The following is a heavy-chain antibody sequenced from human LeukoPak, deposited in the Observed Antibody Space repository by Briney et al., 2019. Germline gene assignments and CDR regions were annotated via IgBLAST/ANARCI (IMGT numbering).Heavy chain of an antibody. Sequence: PSETLSLTCTVSGGSISTTSYYWAWIRQPPGKGLEWIGSIYYSGNTYDNPSLKSRLTMSVDTSKNQFSLRLNSVTPEDTAVYFCARDQPWTTGFDIWGQGTMVTVSS. CDR3: ARDQPWTTGFDI. CDR1: GGSISTTSYY. J-gene: IGHJ3*02. D-gene: IGHD2-8*02. CDR2: IYYSGNT. V-gene: IGHV4-39*02.